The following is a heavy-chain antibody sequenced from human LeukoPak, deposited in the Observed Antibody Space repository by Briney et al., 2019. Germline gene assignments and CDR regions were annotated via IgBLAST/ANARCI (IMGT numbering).Heavy chain of an antibody. J-gene: IGHJ3*02. CDR1: GFTFSSYA. CDR2: ISGSGGST. V-gene: IGHV3-23*01. D-gene: IGHD3-10*01. Sequence: PGGSLRLSCAASGFTFSSYAMSWVRQAPGKGLEWVSAISGSGGSTYYADSVKGRFTISRDNSKNTLYLQMNSLRAEDTAVYYCAKVLLWFGEPPQAFDIWGQGTMVTVSS. CDR3: AKVLLWFGEPPQAFDI.